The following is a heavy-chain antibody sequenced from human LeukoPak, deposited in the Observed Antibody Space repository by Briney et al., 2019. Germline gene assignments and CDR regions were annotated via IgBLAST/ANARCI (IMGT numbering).Heavy chain of an antibody. V-gene: IGHV1-69*05. CDR1: GGTFSSYA. J-gene: IGHJ6*03. CDR3: ARAPLYSSSSYYYYYYMDV. D-gene: IGHD6-6*01. CDR2: IIPIFGTA. Sequence: SVKVSCKAPGGTFSSYAISWVRQAPGQGLEWMGGIIPIFGTANYAQKFQGRVTITTDESTSTAYMELSSLRSEDTAVYYCARAPLYSSSSYYYYYYMDVWGKGTTVTVSS.